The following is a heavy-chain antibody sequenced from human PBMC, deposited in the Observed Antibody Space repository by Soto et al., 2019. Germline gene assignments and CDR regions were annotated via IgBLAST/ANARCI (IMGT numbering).Heavy chain of an antibody. V-gene: IGHV1-69*01. Sequence: QVQLVQSGAEVRKPGSSVKVSCKASGGTFSRHAISWVRQAPGQGLEWMGGIIPIFGTANHAQKFQGRVTIIADESTSTVYMELSSLRSEDTAMYYCARSMVRGEAAYYYYGMDVWGQGTTVTVSS. J-gene: IGHJ6*02. CDR2: IIPIFGTA. CDR3: ARSMVRGEAAYYYYGMDV. D-gene: IGHD3-10*01. CDR1: GGTFSRHA.